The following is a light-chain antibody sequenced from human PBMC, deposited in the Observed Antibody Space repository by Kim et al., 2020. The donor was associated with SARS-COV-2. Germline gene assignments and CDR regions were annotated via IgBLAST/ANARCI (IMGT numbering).Light chain of an antibody. CDR3: QQYDNSPST. CDR1: PSVSTN. J-gene: IGKJ5*01. V-gene: IGKV3-15*01. CDR2: GAS. Sequence: VPPEGGATLSCRTSPSVSTNLAWYQQKPGQAPRLLIYGASTRVTGIPATFSGSGSGTEFTLTISSLQSEDFAIYYCQQYDNSPSTFGQGTRLDIK.